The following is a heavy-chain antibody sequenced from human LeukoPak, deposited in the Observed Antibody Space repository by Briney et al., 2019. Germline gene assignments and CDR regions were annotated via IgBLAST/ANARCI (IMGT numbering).Heavy chain of an antibody. CDR3: AKDSQTYYYGSGSYCNY. Sequence: GGSLRLSCAASGFTFSSYAMSWVRQAPGKGLEWVSGISVSGTSTSNADSVKGRFTISRDNSKNTLYLQINSLRVEDTAVYYCAKDSQTYYYGSGSYCNYWGQETLVTVSS. D-gene: IGHD3-10*01. J-gene: IGHJ4*02. V-gene: IGHV3-23*01. CDR2: ISVSGTST. CDR1: GFTFSSYA.